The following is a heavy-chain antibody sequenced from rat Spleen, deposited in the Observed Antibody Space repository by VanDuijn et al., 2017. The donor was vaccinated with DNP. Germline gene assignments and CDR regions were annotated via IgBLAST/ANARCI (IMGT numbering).Heavy chain of an antibody. D-gene: IGHD1-11*01. Sequence: EVKLVESGGGLVQPGRSLKLSCAASGINFNDYWMGWVRQAPGKGLEWIGQINKDSSIINYIPSLKEKITISRENAQNTRYLQMSKLGSEEKSTYYCAKGPNYGGWSDYFDYWGQGVMVTVSS. J-gene: IGHJ2*01. CDR3: AKGPNYGGWSDYFDY. CDR1: GINFNDYW. V-gene: IGHV4-2*01. CDR2: INKDSSII.